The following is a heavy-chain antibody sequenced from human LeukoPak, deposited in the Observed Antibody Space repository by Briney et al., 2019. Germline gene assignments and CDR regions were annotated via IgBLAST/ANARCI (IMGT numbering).Heavy chain of an antibody. J-gene: IGHJ4*02. CDR1: GFSVSGKF. CDR2: IHYDGKI. CDR3: ASGDGYLQPY. D-gene: IGHD2-21*01. V-gene: IGHV3-53*01. Sequence: GSLRLSCAASGFSVSGKFMSWVRQAPGKGLEWVSIIHYDGKIRYAGSVGGRFTIYRDDSENTLFLQMNSLRVDDTAVYFCASGDGYLQPYWGQGTLVTVSS.